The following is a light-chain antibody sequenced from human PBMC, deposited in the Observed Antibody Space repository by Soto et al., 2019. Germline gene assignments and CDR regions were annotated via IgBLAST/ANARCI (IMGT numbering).Light chain of an antibody. CDR2: GAS. J-gene: IGKJ4*01. CDR1: QSVGSRY. Sequence: EIVLTQSPGTLSLSPGERATLSCRASQSVGSRYLAWYQQKPGQAPRLLIYGASSRATGIPDRFSGSGSGTDFTLTVSGLEPEDFAVYFCQQRRNWPLTFGGGTKVDIK. CDR3: QQRRNWPLT. V-gene: IGKV3D-20*02.